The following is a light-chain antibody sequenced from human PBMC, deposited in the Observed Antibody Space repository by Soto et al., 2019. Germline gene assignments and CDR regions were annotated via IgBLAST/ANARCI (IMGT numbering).Light chain of an antibody. CDR1: QSVSSY. Sequence: EFVLTQSPATLCLSSGERANLSCRASQSVSSYLAWYQQKPGQAPRLLIYDASNRATGIPARFSGSGSGTDFTLTTSSLEPEDFAVYYCQQRSNWPRGLTFGGGTKVDIK. V-gene: IGKV3-11*01. CDR2: DAS. J-gene: IGKJ4*01. CDR3: QQRSNWPRGLT.